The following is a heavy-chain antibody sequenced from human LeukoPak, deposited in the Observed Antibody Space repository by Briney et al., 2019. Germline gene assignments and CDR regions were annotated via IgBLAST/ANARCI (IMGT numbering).Heavy chain of an antibody. Sequence: PSETLSLTCAVSGGSISSSNWWSWVRQPPGKGLEWIGEIYHSGSTNYNPSLKSRVTISVDESTNQFSLTLISVTAADTAVYYCASSFELLSLGWFDPWGQGTLVTVSS. CDR3: ASSFELLSLGWFDP. CDR2: IYHSGST. D-gene: IGHD2-15*01. V-gene: IGHV4-4*02. CDR1: GGSISSSNW. J-gene: IGHJ5*02.